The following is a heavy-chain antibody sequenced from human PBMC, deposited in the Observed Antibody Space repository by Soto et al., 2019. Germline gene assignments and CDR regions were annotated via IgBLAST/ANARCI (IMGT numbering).Heavy chain of an antibody. CDR3: ARPEGLGPRHYYYYYGMDV. J-gene: IGHJ6*02. CDR1: GGTFSSYA. CDR2: IIPIFGTA. V-gene: IGHV1-69*06. Sequence: QVQLVQSGAEVQKPGSSVKVSCKASGGTFSSYAISWVRQAPGQGLEWMGGIIPIFGTANYAQKFQGRVTITADKSTSTAYMERSSLRSEDTAVYYCARPEGLGPRHYYYYYGMDVWGQGTTVTVSS. D-gene: IGHD5-12*01.